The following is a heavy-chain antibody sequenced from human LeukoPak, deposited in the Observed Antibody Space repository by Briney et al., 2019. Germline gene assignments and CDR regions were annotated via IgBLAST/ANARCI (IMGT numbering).Heavy chain of an antibody. CDR3: AKDLIGQAVAGSTGMDV. Sequence: ASVKVSCKASGYTFTNYYMHWVRQAPGQGLEWLGLITPSGGSTWYAQKFQGRVTMTRDMSTSTDYMELSSLRSEDTAVYYCAKDLIGQAVAGSTGMDVWGKGTTVTVSS. V-gene: IGHV1-46*01. J-gene: IGHJ6*04. D-gene: IGHD6-19*01. CDR1: GYTFTNYY. CDR2: ITPSGGST.